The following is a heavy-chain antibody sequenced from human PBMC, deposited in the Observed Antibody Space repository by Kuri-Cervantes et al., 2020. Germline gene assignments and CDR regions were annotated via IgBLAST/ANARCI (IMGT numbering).Heavy chain of an antibody. J-gene: IGHJ2*01. V-gene: IGHV3-7*01. CDR1: GFTFSNYW. Sequence: GGSLRLSCAASGFTFSNYWMHWVRQAPGKGLERVANIKEDGSDKYYVDSVKGRFTISRDNGKKSVYLQMNSLRAEDTAVYYCARAGGLRGYFDLWGRGTLVTVSS. CDR3: ARAGGLRGYFDL. CDR2: IKEDGSDK. D-gene: IGHD3-16*01.